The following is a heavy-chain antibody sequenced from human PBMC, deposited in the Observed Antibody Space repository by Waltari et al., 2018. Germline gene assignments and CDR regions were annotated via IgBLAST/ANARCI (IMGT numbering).Heavy chain of an antibody. D-gene: IGHD1-26*01. V-gene: IGHV4-38-2*02. CDR3: ARDTVVGASTPVFDY. Sequence: QVQLQESGPGLVKPSETLSLTCTVSGYSISSGYYWGWIRPPPGKGLEWIGSINNSGSTYYNPSLKSRVTISVDTSKNQFSLKLSSVTAADTAVYYCARDTVVGASTPVFDYWGQGTLVTVSS. CDR1: GYSISSGYY. J-gene: IGHJ4*02. CDR2: INNSGST.